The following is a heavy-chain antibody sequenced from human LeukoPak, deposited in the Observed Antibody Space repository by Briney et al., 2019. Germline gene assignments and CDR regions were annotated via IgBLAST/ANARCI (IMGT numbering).Heavy chain of an antibody. D-gene: IGHD6-6*01. Sequence: PGGSLRLSCAASGFTFSNYGMNWVRQAPGKGLEWVSYISSTSTNINYADSVRGRFTISRDNAKRSLYLQMNSLGVEDRAVYYCARGGAARPDYWGPGTLVTVSS. CDR1: GFTFSNYG. CDR3: ARGGAARPDY. CDR2: ISSTSTNI. V-gene: IGHV3-48*04. J-gene: IGHJ4*02.